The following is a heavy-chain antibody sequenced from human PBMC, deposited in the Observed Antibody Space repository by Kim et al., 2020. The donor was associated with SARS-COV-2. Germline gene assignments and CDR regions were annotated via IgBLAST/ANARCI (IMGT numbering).Heavy chain of an antibody. CDR3: ARDGGGGAYWYFDL. Sequence: GGSLRLSCAASGFTVSTNYMHWVRQAPGKGLEWVSVIYSGGYTYQADSVKGRFTISRDNSKNTLYLQMNSLRAEDTAVYYCARDGGGGAYWYFDLWGRGTLVTVSS. J-gene: IGHJ2*01. D-gene: IGHD3-10*01. CDR1: GFTVSTNY. CDR2: IYSGGYT. V-gene: IGHV3-53*01.